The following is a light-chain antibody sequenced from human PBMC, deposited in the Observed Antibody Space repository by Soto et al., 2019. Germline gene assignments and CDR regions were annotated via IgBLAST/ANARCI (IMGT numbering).Light chain of an antibody. Sequence: QSALTQPPSASGSPGQSVTISCTGTSSDVGGYNYVSWYQQHPGKAPKLMIYEVSKRPSGVPDRSSGSKSGNTASLTVSGLQAEDEADYYCSSYAGSNNLVVFGGGTKLTVL. CDR1: SSDVGGYNY. J-gene: IGLJ2*01. CDR3: SSYAGSNNLVV. CDR2: EVS. V-gene: IGLV2-8*01.